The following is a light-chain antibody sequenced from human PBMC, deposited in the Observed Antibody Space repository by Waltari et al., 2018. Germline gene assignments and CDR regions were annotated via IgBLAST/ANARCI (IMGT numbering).Light chain of an antibody. V-gene: IGLV3-1*01. CDR2: QDS. Sequence: SYELTQPPSVSVSPGQTASITCSGDKLGDKYACWYQQKPGQSPVLVIYQDSKRPSGIPERFSGSTSGNTATLTISGTQAMDEADYYCQAWDSSMGVFGTGTKVTVL. J-gene: IGLJ1*01. CDR1: KLGDKY. CDR3: QAWDSSMGV.